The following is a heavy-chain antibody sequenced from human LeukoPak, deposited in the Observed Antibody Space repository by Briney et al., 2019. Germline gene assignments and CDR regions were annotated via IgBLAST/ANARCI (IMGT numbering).Heavy chain of an antibody. CDR2: INPNSGGT. V-gene: IGHV1-2*02. J-gene: IGHJ5*02. Sequence: ASVKVTCKASGYTFTGYYMHWVRQAPGQGPEWMGWINPNSGGTNYAQKFQGRVTMTRDTSLSTVYMELSRLRSDDTAVYYCATQATSGWHFSWGQGTLVTVSS. CDR3: ATQATSGWHFS. CDR1: GYTFTGYY. D-gene: IGHD6-19*01.